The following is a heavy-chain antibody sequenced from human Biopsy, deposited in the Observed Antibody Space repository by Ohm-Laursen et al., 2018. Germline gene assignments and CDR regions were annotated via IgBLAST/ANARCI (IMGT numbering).Heavy chain of an antibody. D-gene: IGHD6-6*01. CDR3: ARDSSRRAREGGMDV. J-gene: IGHJ6*02. Sequence: CAASGYSVSRYDMNWVRQAPGKGLVRISYISETSSHIYDADSVRGRFTVARGIAKNSLYLQLNSLRVEDTAVYYCARDSSRRAREGGMDVWGQGTTATVSS. CDR2: ISETSSHI. CDR1: GYSVSRYD. V-gene: IGHV3-21*01.